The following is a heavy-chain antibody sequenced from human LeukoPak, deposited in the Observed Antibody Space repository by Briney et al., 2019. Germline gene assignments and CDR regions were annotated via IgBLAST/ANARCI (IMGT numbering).Heavy chain of an antibody. V-gene: IGHV3-64*01. Sequence: SGGSLRLSCAGSGFTFGNYAMHWVRQAPGKGLEYVSAISTDGKSTYYANSVKDRFTISRDNSKNTLYLQMGSLRAEDMAVYYCVKGGPRAYNYWSEHWGQGTLVTVSS. CDR2: ISTDGKST. J-gene: IGHJ1*01. CDR1: GFTFGNYA. CDR3: VKGGPRAYNYWSEH. D-gene: IGHD3-3*01.